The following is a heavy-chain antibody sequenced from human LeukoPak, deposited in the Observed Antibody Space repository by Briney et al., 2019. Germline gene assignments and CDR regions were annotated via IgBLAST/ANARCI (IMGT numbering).Heavy chain of an antibody. V-gene: IGHV1-8*01. CDR3: ARVSAVAPSPGWFDP. Sequence: ASVKVSCKASGYTFTSYDINWVRQATGQGPEWMGWMNPNSGNTGYAQKFQGRVTMTRNTSISTAYMELSSLRSEDTAVYYCARVSAVAPSPGWFDPWGQGTLVTVSS. CDR1: GYTFTSYD. J-gene: IGHJ5*02. CDR2: MNPNSGNT. D-gene: IGHD6-19*01.